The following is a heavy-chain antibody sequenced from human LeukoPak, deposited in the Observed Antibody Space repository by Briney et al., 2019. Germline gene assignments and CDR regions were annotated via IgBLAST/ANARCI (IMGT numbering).Heavy chain of an antibody. CDR2: IYYSGIT. Sequence: PSETLSLXCTVSGGSISSSSYYWGWIRQPPGKGLEWIGSIYYSGITYYNPSLKSRVTISVDTSKNQFSLKLSSVTAADTAVYYCASTTVTTPFDYWGQGTLVTVSS. J-gene: IGHJ4*02. D-gene: IGHD4-11*01. CDR1: GGSISSSSYY. V-gene: IGHV4-39*01. CDR3: ASTTVTTPFDY.